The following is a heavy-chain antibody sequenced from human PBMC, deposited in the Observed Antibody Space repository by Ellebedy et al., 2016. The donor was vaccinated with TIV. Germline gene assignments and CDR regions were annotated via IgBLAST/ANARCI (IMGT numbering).Heavy chain of an antibody. CDR3: ARAGATVTGFYY. CDR1: GGSISSGDYY. V-gene: IGHV4-30-4*01. Sequence: SETLSLTCTVSGGSISSGDYYWSWIRQPPGEGLEWIGYIYYSGSTYYNPSLKSRVTISVDTSKNQFSLKLSSVTAADTAVYYCARAGATVTGFYYWGQGTLVTVSS. J-gene: IGHJ4*02. CDR2: IYYSGST. D-gene: IGHD4-17*01.